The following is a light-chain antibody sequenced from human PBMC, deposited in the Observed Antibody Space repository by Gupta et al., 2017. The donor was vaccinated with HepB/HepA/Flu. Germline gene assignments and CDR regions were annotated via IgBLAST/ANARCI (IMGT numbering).Light chain of an antibody. CDR2: EVS. Sequence: DIQMTQSPSTLSASVGDRVTTTCRASQSVSNWLAWYQQEPGRAPKLLISEVSTWERGVASRFSSSSCGKEYSLTISGRQPEDFSAYYCRQHKSYSLCAFGQGTKVDIK. J-gene: IGKJ2*02. V-gene: IGKV1-5*01. CDR1: QSVSNW. CDR3: RQHKSYSLCA.